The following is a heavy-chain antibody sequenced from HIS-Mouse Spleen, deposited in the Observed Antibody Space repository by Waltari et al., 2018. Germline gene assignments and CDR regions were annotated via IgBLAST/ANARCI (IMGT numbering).Heavy chain of an antibody. CDR3: AREIPYSSSWYDWYFDL. CDR1: GGSISSSGYY. J-gene: IGHJ2*01. D-gene: IGHD6-13*01. V-gene: IGHV4-39*07. Sequence: QLQLQESGPGLVKPSETLSLTCTVSGGSISSSGYYWGWIRQPPGKGLEWIGSIYYSGSTYYTPSLKSRVTRSVDTSKNQFSLKLSSVTAADTAVYYCAREIPYSSSWYDWYFDLWGRGTLVTVSS. CDR2: IYYSGST.